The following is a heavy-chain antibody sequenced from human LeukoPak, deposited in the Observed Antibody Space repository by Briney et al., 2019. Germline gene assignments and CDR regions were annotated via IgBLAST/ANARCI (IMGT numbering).Heavy chain of an antibody. V-gene: IGHV3-74*01. Sequence: PGGSLRLSCAASGFSFSYYWMHWVRQAPGKGLVWVSRIHSDGTSTSYADSVKGRFTISRDNAKNSLYLQMNSLRAEDTAVYYCARDGGSYYLDYWGQGTLVTVSS. CDR1: GFSFSYYW. D-gene: IGHD1-26*01. CDR2: IHSDGTST. CDR3: ARDGGSYYLDY. J-gene: IGHJ4*02.